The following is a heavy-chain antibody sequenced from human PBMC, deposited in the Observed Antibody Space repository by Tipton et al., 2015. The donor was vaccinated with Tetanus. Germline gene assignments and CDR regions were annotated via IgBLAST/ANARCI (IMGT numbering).Heavy chain of an antibody. CDR1: GFTFSNYA. V-gene: IGHV3-23*01. J-gene: IGHJ6*02. CDR3: ARRGCRGGTCYISPNYGTDV. Sequence: GSLRLSCVASGFTFSNYAMNWVRQAPGKGLEWVSSIGTSASNTYYADSVKGRCTISRDNSKNTVVLHVTSLRGEDTAVYYCARRGCRGGTCYISPNYGTDVWGQGTTVTVSS. CDR2: IGTSASNT. D-gene: IGHD2-15*01.